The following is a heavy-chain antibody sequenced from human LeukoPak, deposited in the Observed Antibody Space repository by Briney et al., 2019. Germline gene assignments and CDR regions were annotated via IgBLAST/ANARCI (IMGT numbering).Heavy chain of an antibody. D-gene: IGHD5-18*01. V-gene: IGHV4-61*02. CDR1: GGSISSGSYY. J-gene: IGHJ4*02. CDR3: ARGKSGYSYGDRFDY. CDR2: IYTSGST. Sequence: SETLSLTCTLSGGSISSGSYYWSWIRQPAGKGLEWIGRIYTSGSTNYNPSLKSRVTISVDTSKNQFSLKLSSVTAADTAVYYCARGKSGYSYGDRFDYWGQGTLVTVSS.